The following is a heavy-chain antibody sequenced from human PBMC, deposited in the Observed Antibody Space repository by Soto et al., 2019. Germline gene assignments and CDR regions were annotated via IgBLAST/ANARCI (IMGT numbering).Heavy chain of an antibody. V-gene: IGHV3-30*18. D-gene: IGHD6-19*01. J-gene: IGHJ4*02. CDR2: ISYDGSNK. CDR3: AKVSSGWYLDY. CDR1: GFTFSSYG. Sequence: PGGSLRLSCAASGFTFSSYGMHWVRQAPGKGLEWVAVISYDGSNKYYADSVKGRFTISRDNSKNTLYLQMNSLRAEDTAVYYCAKVSSGWYLDYWGQGTLVTVSS.